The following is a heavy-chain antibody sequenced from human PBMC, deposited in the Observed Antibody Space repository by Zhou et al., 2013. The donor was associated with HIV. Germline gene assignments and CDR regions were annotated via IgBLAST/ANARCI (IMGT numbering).Heavy chain of an antibody. V-gene: IGHV1-69*04. CDR2: IIPILDIA. CDR3: ARSSSMPGDVVAFDI. D-gene: IGHD2-2*01. Sequence: QVQLVQSGAEVKKPGSSVKVSCKASGGPFSSYALTWVRQAPGQGLEWMGRIIPILDIANYAEKFQGRVTITADKSTSAGYMELSSLKSEDTAVYYCARSSSMPGDVVAFDIWGQGTMVIVSS. CDR1: GGPFSSYA. J-gene: IGHJ3*02.